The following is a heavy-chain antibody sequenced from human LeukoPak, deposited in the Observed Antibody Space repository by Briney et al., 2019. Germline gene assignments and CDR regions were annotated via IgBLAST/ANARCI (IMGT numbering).Heavy chain of an antibody. Sequence: GGSLRLSCAASGFTVSSNYMSWVRQAPGKGLEWVSSITSSSSYIYYADSLKGRFTISRDNAKNSLYLQMNSLRAEDTAVYYCAKALNTDGYIAGQWGQGTLVTVSS. CDR1: GFTVSSNY. CDR2: ITSSSSYI. V-gene: IGHV3-21*01. D-gene: IGHD6-13*01. J-gene: IGHJ4*02. CDR3: AKALNTDGYIAGQ.